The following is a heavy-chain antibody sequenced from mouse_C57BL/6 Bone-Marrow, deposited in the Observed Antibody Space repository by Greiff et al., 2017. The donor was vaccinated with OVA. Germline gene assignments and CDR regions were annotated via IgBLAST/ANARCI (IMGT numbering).Heavy chain of an antibody. CDR2: IYPSDSET. CDR3: ARWDGYYSAY. J-gene: IGHJ3*01. Sequence: QVQLKQPGAELVRPGSSVKLSCKASGYTFTSYWMDWVKQRPGQGLEWIGNIYPSDSETHYNQKFKDKATLTVDKSSSKAYMQLSSLTSEDSAVYYCARWDGYYSAYWGQGTLVTVSA. CDR1: GYTFTSYW. V-gene: IGHV1-61*01. D-gene: IGHD2-3*01.